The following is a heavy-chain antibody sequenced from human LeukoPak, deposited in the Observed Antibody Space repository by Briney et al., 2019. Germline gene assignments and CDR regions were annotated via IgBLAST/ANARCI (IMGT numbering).Heavy chain of an antibody. Sequence: PSETLSLTCTVSGGSISSYYWSWIRRPPGKGLEWIGYIYYSGSTNYNPSLKSRVTISVDTSKNQFSLKLSSVTAADTAMYYCARGSYDSSGYYYGSWFDPWGQGTLVTVSS. CDR3: ARGSYDSSGYYYGSWFDP. J-gene: IGHJ5*02. V-gene: IGHV4-59*01. CDR2: IYYSGST. D-gene: IGHD3-22*01. CDR1: GGSISSYY.